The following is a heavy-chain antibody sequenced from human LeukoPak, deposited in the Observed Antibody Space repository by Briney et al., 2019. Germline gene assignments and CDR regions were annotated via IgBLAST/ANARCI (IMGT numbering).Heavy chain of an antibody. CDR2: TGSTGVST. V-gene: IGHV3-23*01. Sequence: PGGSLRLSCAASGFTFSSYAMNWVRQAPGKGLEWVSGTGSTGVSTLYADSVKGRFTVSRDNSKNTLSLQMNSLRAEDTPVYYCAKDPGVVPDHYFDYWGEGTLVTVSS. J-gene: IGHJ4*02. CDR3: AKDPGVVPDHYFDY. CDR1: GFTFSSYA. D-gene: IGHD2-2*01.